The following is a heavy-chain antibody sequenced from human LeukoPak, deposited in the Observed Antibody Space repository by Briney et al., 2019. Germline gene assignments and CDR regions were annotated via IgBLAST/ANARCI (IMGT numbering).Heavy chain of an antibody. V-gene: IGHV4-4*07. CDR1: GGSISSYY. J-gene: IGHJ4*02. Sequence: PSETLSLTCTVSGGSISSYYWSWIRQPAGKGLEWIGRIYTSGSTNYNPSLKSRVTMSVDTSKNQFSLKLSSVIAADTAVYYCARVRPHYDYVWGSYADYWGQGTLVTVSS. CDR2: IYTSGST. CDR3: ARVRPHYDYVWGSYADY. D-gene: IGHD3-16*01.